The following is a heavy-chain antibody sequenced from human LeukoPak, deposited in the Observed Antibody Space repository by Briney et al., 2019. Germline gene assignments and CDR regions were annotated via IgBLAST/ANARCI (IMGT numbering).Heavy chain of an antibody. J-gene: IGHJ4*02. CDR2: VSGSGGST. D-gene: IGHD3-22*01. V-gene: IGHV3-23*01. Sequence: GGSLRLSCAASGFTVSSYAVCWVRQARGKGLEWVSGVSGSGGSTYYADSVEGRFTITRDNSKNTLYLQMNTLRAEDTAVYYCAKGSYYDNSGYYYFDYWGQGTLVTVSS. CDR3: AKGSYYDNSGYYYFDY. CDR1: GFTVSSYA.